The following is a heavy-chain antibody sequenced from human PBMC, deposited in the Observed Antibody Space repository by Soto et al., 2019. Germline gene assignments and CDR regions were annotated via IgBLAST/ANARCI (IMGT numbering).Heavy chain of an antibody. Sequence: EVHLVESGGGLVQPGRSLKLSCVASGFTFDDYAMYWVRQAPGKGPEWVSGISWSGTNIAYADSVKGRFTISRDNAKYTLYLQMNSLRADDTALYYCAKGGSAALISAAGTGNWFDPWGQGSLVTVSS. D-gene: IGHD6-13*01. CDR2: ISWSGTNI. CDR1: GFTFDDYA. CDR3: AKGGSAALISAAGTGNWFDP. V-gene: IGHV3-9*01. J-gene: IGHJ5*02.